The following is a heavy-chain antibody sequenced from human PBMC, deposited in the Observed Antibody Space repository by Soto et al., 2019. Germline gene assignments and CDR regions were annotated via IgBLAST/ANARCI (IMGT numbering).Heavy chain of an antibody. D-gene: IGHD2-21*01. V-gene: IGHV3-74*01. CDR3: ARGWVVRLPRQPPSDY. Sequence: EVQLMESGGGLVQPGGSLRLSCAASGISLSAYWMHWVRQVPGKGLEWIARINEDGRSTSYMDSVRGRFTISRDNARDTLYLQMNRLRLEDMAVYYCARGWVVRLPRQPPSDYWGQGTLVTVSS. CDR1: GISLSAYW. J-gene: IGHJ4*02. CDR2: INEDGRST.